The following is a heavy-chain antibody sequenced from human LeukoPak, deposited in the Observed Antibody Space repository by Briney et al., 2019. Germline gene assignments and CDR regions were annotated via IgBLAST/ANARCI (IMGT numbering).Heavy chain of an antibody. CDR2: ISGSGGST. CDR1: GFTFSSYA. Sequence: PGGSPRLSCAASGFTFSSYAMSWVRQAPGKGLEWVSGISGSGGSTYYADSVKGRFSISRVNSKHTLYLQMNSLRAEDTAVYYCAKVGSGWYYFDYWGQGTLVTVSS. D-gene: IGHD6-19*01. V-gene: IGHV3-23*01. CDR3: AKVGSGWYYFDY. J-gene: IGHJ4*02.